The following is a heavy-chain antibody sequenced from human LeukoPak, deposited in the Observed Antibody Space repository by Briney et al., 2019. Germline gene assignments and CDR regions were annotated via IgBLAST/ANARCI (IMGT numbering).Heavy chain of an antibody. CDR2: VGTSADT. CDR1: GFTFSSYA. V-gene: IGHV3-23*01. J-gene: IGHJ4*01. Sequence: GGSLRLSCLASGFTFSSYAMDWVRQAPGQGLQWVSAVGTSADTYYADSVRGRFTISRDNSKNTLYLQMNSLRVEDTAVYYCASRIVGTPDYFDYWGHGTLVTVSS. D-gene: IGHD1-26*01. CDR3: ASRIVGTPDYFDY.